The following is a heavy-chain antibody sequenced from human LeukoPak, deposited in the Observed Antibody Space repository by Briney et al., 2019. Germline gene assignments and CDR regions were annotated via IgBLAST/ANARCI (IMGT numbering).Heavy chain of an antibody. CDR3: ARDDY. CDR2: IYSGGST. Sequence: GGSLRLSCAASGFTFSSYSMSWVRQAPGKGLEWVSVIYSGGSTYYADSVKGRFTISRDNPKNTLYLQMNSLRAEDTAVYYCARDDYWGQGTLVTVSS. J-gene: IGHJ4*02. V-gene: IGHV3-66*01. CDR1: GFTFSSYS.